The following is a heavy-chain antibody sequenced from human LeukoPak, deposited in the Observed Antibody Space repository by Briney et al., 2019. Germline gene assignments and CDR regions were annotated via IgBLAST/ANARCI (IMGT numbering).Heavy chain of an antibody. D-gene: IGHD3-9*01. J-gene: IGHJ5*02. CDR2: IYYSGST. CDR1: GGSISSGGYY. V-gene: IGHV4-31*03. CDR3: AREERYFDWLQSTYNWFDP. Sequence: SETLSLTCTVSGGSISSGGYYWSWMRQHPGKGLEWIGYIYYSGSTYYNPSLKSRVTISVDTSKNQFSLKLSSVTAADTAVYYCAREERYFDWLQSTYNWFDPWGQGTLVTVSS.